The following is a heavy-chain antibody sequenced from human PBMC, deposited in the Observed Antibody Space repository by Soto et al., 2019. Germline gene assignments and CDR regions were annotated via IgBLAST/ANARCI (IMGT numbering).Heavy chain of an antibody. CDR2: IYYSGST. Sequence: QVQLQESGPGLVKPSETLSLTCTVSGGSISSYYWSWIRQPPGKGLEWIGYIYYSGSTNYNPSLKSRVTISVDTSRTPCSLKLSSVTAADTAVYYCARRYGSCFDYWGQGTLVTVSS. V-gene: IGHV4-59*08. D-gene: IGHD5-18*01. CDR1: GGSISSYY. J-gene: IGHJ4*02. CDR3: ARRYGSCFDY.